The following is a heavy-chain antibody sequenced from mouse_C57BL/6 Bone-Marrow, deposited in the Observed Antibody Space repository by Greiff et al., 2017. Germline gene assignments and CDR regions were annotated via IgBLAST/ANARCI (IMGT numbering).Heavy chain of an antibody. D-gene: IGHD1-1*01. V-gene: IGHV1-82*01. J-gene: IGHJ3*01. Sequence: VQRVESGPELVKPGASVKISCKASGYAFSSSWMNWVKQRPGKGLEWIGRIYPGDGDTNYNGKFKGKATLTADKSSSTAYMQLSSLTSEDSAVYFCARTRNYYGSSFAYWGQGTLVTVSA. CDR3: ARTRNYYGSSFAY. CDR2: IYPGDGDT. CDR1: GYAFSSSW.